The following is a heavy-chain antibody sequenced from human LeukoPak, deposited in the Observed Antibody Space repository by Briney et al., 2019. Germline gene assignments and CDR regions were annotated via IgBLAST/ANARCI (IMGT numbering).Heavy chain of an antibody. J-gene: IGHJ5*02. CDR3: ARGSGFLEWLSNWFDP. D-gene: IGHD3-3*01. CDR1: GSIFSSYW. Sequence: PGGSLRLSCAASGSIFSSYWMHWVRQAPGKGLVWVSRINSDGSSTSYADSVKGRFTISRDNAKNTLYLQMNSLRAEDTAVYYCARGSGFLEWLSNWFDPWGQGTLVTVSS. CDR2: INSDGSST. V-gene: IGHV3-74*01.